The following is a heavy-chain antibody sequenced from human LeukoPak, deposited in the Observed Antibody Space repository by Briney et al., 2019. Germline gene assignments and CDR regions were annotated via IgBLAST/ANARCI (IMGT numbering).Heavy chain of an antibody. V-gene: IGHV3-7*03. J-gene: IGHJ4*02. CDR2: IKHDGSEK. CDR3: ARDPPYYYDSSGYSDY. D-gene: IGHD3-22*01. CDR1: GFTFSRYW. Sequence: GGSLRLSCAGSGFTFSRYWMSWVRQAPGKGLEWVANIKHDGSEKYYVDSVKGRFTISRDNAKNSLYLQMNSLRAEDTAVYYCARDPPYYYDSSGYSDYWGQGTLVTVSS.